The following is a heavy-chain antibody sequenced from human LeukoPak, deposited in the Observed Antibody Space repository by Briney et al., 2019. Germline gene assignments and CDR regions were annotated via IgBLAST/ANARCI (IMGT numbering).Heavy chain of an antibody. Sequence: PSETLSLTCAVYGGSFSGYYWSWIRQPPGKGLEWIGYIYYSGSTNYNPSLKSRVTISVDTSKNQFSLKLSSVTAADTAVYYCATNAGGYREATFDYWGQGTLVTVSS. CDR1: GGSFSGYY. D-gene: IGHD5-12*01. J-gene: IGHJ4*02. V-gene: IGHV4-59*01. CDR2: IYYSGST. CDR3: ATNAGGYREATFDY.